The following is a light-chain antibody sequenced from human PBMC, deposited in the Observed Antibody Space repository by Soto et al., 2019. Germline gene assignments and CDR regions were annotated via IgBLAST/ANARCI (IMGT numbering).Light chain of an antibody. J-gene: IGLJ3*02. Sequence: SYELTQPPSVSVAPGKTARITCGGNNIGSKSVHWYQQKPGQAPVLVIYYNNDRPSGIPERFSGSNSGNTATLTISRVEAGDEADYYCQVWDSNSDMRVFGGGTKLTVL. V-gene: IGLV3-21*04. CDR3: QVWDSNSDMRV. CDR2: YNN. CDR1: NIGSKS.